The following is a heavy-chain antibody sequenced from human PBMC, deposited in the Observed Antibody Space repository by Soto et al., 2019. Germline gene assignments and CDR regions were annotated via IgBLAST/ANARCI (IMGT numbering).Heavy chain of an antibody. V-gene: IGHV1-69*06. CDR3: ARDPDEVVGTDYHYYGMDV. J-gene: IGHJ6*02. CDR1: GDTSSNYG. Sequence: SVKVSCKASGDTSSNYGVSWVRQAPGQGLEWMGGILPVFGTTTYARNFQGRSTITADKSTSTVYMELTSLRSDDTATYYCARDPDEVVGTDYHYYGMDVWDQGATVTVSS. D-gene: IGHD1-26*01. CDR2: ILPVFGTT.